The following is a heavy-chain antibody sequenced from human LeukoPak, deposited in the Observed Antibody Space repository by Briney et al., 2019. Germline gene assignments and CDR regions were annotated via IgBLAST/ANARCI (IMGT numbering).Heavy chain of an antibody. CDR1: GYSISSGYY. V-gene: IGHV4-38-2*02. Sequence: SETLSLTCTVSGYSISSGYYWGWIRQPPGKGLECIGSIYHRGSTYYNPSLRGRVTISVDTSKNQFSLKLSSVTAADTAVYYCARDYYDSSDYYYNHYYFDYWGQGTLVTVSS. D-gene: IGHD3-22*01. CDR3: ARDYYDSSDYYYNHYYFDY. CDR2: IYHRGST. J-gene: IGHJ4*02.